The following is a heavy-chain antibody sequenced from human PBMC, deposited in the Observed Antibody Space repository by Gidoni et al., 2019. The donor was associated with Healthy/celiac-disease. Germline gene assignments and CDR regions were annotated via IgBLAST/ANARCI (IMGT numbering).Heavy chain of an antibody. J-gene: IGHJ4*02. V-gene: IGHV1-69*01. CDR2: IIPIFGTA. D-gene: IGHD6-19*01. CDR3: ARSSLKAVAGPLRYYFDY. CDR1: GGTFRSYA. Sequence: QVQLVQSGAEVKKPGSSVKVSCKASGGTFRSYAISCVRQAPEQGLEWMGGIIPIFGTANYAQKFQGRVTIIADESTSTADMELSSLRSEDTAVYYCARSSLKAVAGPLRYYFDYWGQGTLVTVSS.